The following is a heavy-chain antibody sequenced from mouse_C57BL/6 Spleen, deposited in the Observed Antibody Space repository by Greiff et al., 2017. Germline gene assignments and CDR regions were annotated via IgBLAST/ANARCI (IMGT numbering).Heavy chain of an antibody. CDR3: ARDYDYDDAMDY. J-gene: IGHJ4*01. CDR2: IYPRSGNT. CDR1: GYTFTSYG. Sequence: LVESGAELARPGASVKLSCKASGYTFTSYGISWVKQRTGPGLEWIGEIYPRSGNTYYNEKFKGKATLTADKSSSTAYMELRSLTSEDSAVYFCARDYDYDDAMDYWGQGTSGTVSS. D-gene: IGHD2-4*01. V-gene: IGHV1-81*01.